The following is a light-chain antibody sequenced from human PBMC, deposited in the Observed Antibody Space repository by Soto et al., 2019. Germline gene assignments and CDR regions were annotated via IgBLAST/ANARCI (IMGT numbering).Light chain of an antibody. V-gene: IGLV1-47*01. CDR3: ATWDDSPSGHVV. CDR1: SSNIGSNY. Sequence: QSVLIQPPSASGTPGQRVTITCSGSSSNIGSNYVYWYQQLPGTAPKVLIYRNNQRPSGVPDRFSGSKSGTSASLAISWLRSEDEADYYCATWDDSPSGHVVFGGGTQLTVL. J-gene: IGLJ2*01. CDR2: RNN.